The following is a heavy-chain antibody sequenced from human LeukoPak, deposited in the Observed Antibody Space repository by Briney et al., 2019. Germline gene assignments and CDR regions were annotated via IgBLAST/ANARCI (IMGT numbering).Heavy chain of an antibody. J-gene: IGHJ4*02. CDR2: ISSSGSTI. V-gene: IGHV3-48*03. CDR1: GFTFSSYE. Sequence: PGGSLRLSCAASGFTFSSYEMNWVRQAPGKGLEWVSYISSSGSTIYYADSVKGRFTISRDNSKNTLFLQMNSLRGEDTAVYYCARDRFHYYWGQGTLVTVSS. CDR3: ARDRFHYY. D-gene: IGHD3-3*01.